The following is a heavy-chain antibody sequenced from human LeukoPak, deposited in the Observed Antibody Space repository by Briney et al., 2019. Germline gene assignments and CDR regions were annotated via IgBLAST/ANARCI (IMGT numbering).Heavy chain of an antibody. CDR3: ARAEWHGMDV. CDR1: GFTFSSYG. D-gene: IGHD3-3*01. Sequence: GGSLRLSCAASGFTFSSYGMHWVRQAPGQGLEWMGIINPSGGSTSYAQKFQGRVTMTRDTSTSTVYMELSSLRSEDTAVYYCARAEWHGMDVWGQGTTVTVSS. J-gene: IGHJ6*02. V-gene: IGHV1-46*01. CDR2: INPSGGST.